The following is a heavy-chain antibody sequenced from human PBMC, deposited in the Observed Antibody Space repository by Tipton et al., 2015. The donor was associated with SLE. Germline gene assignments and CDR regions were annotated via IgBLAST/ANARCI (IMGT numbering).Heavy chain of an antibody. V-gene: IGHV5-51*01. Sequence: QSGAEVKKPGESLKISCKGSGYSFTSYWIGWVRQMPGKGLEWMGIIYPGDSDTRYSPSFQGQVTISADKSISTAYLQWSSLKASDTAMYYCARHEVSYYDILTGGGAFDIWGQGTMVTVSS. CDR3: ARHEVSYYDILTGGGAFDI. CDR2: IYPGDSDT. CDR1: GYSFTSYW. D-gene: IGHD3-9*01. J-gene: IGHJ3*02.